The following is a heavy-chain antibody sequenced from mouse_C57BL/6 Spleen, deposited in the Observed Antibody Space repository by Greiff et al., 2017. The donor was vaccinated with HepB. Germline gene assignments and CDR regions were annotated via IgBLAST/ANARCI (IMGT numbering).Heavy chain of an antibody. D-gene: IGHD2-1*01. J-gene: IGHJ2*01. Sequence: EVKLMESGPGLVKPSQSLSLTCSVTGYSITSGYYWNWIRQFPGNKLEWMGYISYDGSNNYNPSLKNRISITRDTSKNQFFLKLNSVTTEDTATYYCARGMGNYGFDYWGQGTTLTVSS. CDR3: ARGMGNYGFDY. V-gene: IGHV3-6*01. CDR2: ISYDGSN. CDR1: GYSITSGYY.